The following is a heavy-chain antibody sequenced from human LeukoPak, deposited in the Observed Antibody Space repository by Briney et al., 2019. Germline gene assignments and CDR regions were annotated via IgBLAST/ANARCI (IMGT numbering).Heavy chain of an antibody. CDR3: ARVGVLLYNWFDP. V-gene: IGHV1-69*05. CDR2: IIPIFGTA. J-gene: IGHJ5*02. Sequence: ASVKVSCKASGGTFSSYAISWVRQAPGQGLEWMGGIIPIFGTANYAQKFQGRVTITTDESTSTAYMELSSLRSEDTAVYYCARVGVLLYNWFDPWGQGTLVTVSS. D-gene: IGHD4/OR15-4a*01. CDR1: GGTFSSYA.